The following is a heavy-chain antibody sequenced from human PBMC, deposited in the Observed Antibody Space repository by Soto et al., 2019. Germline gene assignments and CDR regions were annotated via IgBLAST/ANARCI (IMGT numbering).Heavy chain of an antibody. Sequence: GGSLRLSCAASGFTFSTYAMTWVRQAPGKGLEWVSGISGSGDSTYYADSVKGRFTISRDNSKNTLYLQTNSLRAEDTAIYYCVKGMGWDLLRNFDYWGQGTLVTVLL. J-gene: IGHJ4*02. D-gene: IGHD1-26*01. CDR1: GFTFSTYA. V-gene: IGHV3-23*01. CDR3: VKGMGWDLLRNFDY. CDR2: ISGSGDST.